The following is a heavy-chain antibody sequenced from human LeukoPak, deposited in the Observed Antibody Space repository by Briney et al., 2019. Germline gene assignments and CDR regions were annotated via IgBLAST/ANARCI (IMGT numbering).Heavy chain of an antibody. CDR1: GGSISSYY. D-gene: IGHD2-2*01. CDR3: ARHAAFAEYQSHLTHFDY. Sequence: KPSETLSLTCTVFGGSISSYYWSWIRQPPGKRLEWIGYIYHSGSTNYNSSLKSRVTISVDTSKNQFSLKLSSVTAADTAVYYCARHAAFAEYQSHLTHFDYWGQGTLVTVSS. CDR2: IYHSGST. V-gene: IGHV4-59*08. J-gene: IGHJ4*02.